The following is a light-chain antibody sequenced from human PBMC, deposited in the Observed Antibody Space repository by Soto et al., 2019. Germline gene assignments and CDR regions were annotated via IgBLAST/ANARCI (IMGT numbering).Light chain of an antibody. Sequence: QSALTQPASVSGSPGQSITISCTGTSSDIGYYNYVSWYQQHPGKAPKVIIYEVSNRPSGVAGRFSGSKSGNTASLTISGLQAEDGGDYYCSAYEDSSILMFGGGTKLTVL. CDR2: EVS. CDR3: SAYEDSSILM. V-gene: IGLV2-14*01. J-gene: IGLJ3*02. CDR1: SSDIGYYNY.